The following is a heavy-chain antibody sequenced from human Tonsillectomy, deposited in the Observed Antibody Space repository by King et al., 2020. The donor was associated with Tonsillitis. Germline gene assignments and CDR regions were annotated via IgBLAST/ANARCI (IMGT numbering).Heavy chain of an antibody. CDR2: ISSSANYI. V-gene: IGHV3-21*01. CDR3: AKDKGAGHYDTSRGAFDI. CDR1: GFSFSTYD. J-gene: IGHJ3*02. Sequence: VQLVESGGGLVKPGGSLRLSCATSGFSFSTYDINWVRQAPGKGLEWVSSISSSANYIYYADSLKGRFTISRDNAKNSLYLQMNSLRVEDTAVYYCAKDKGAGHYDTSRGAFDIWGQGTMVTVSS. D-gene: IGHD3-22*01.